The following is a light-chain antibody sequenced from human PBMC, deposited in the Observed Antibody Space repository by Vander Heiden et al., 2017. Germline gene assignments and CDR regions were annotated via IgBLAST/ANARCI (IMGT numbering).Light chain of an antibody. Sequence: QAVVTQEPSLPVSPGGTVTLTCGSSTGTVTSGHFPYWFQQKPGQAPRTLIYDTDNQHSWTPARFSGSLLGGKAALTLSGAQPEDEADYYCSLTYNNAYVLFGGGTKLTVL. CDR3: SLTYNNAYVL. V-gene: IGLV7-46*01. J-gene: IGLJ2*01. CDR2: DTD. CDR1: TGTVTSGHF.